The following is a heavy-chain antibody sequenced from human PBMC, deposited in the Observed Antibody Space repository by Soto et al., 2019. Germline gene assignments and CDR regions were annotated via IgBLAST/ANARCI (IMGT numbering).Heavy chain of an antibody. D-gene: IGHD3-10*01. CDR1: GGSISSSSYY. J-gene: IGHJ6*03. Sequence: PSETLSLTCTVSGGSISSSSYYWGWIRQPPGKGLEWIGSIYYSGSTYYSPSFQGQVTISADKSISTAYLQWSSLKASDTAMYYCARHRSYYGSGSYRYYMDVWGKGTTVTVSS. CDR3: ARHRSYYGSGSYRYYMDV. CDR2: IYYSGST. V-gene: IGHV4-39*07.